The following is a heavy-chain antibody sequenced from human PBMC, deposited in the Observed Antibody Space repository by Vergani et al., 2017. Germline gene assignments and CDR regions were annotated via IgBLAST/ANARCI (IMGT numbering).Heavy chain of an antibody. V-gene: IGHV3-30*18. Sequence: QVQLVESGGGVVQPGRSLRLSCAASGFTFSSYGMHWVRQAPGKGLEWVAVISYDGSNKYYADSVKGRFTISRDNSKNTLYLQMNSLRAEETAVYYCAKDERGYSYGGPSGYWGQGTLVTVSS. CDR1: GFTFSSYG. D-gene: IGHD5-18*01. J-gene: IGHJ4*02. CDR3: AKDERGYSYGGPSGY. CDR2: ISYDGSNK.